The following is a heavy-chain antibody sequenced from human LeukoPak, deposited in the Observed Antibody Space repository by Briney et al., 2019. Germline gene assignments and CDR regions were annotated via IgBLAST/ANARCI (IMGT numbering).Heavy chain of an antibody. CDR1: GFTFSSYG. D-gene: IGHD3/OR15-3a*01. J-gene: IGHJ4*02. V-gene: IGHV3-23*01. CDR2: ISGSGGTT. CDR3: AKGGTGYYTLLFVY. Sequence: GGSLRLSCAASGFTFSSYGMSWVRQAPGKGLEWVLAISGSGGTTKYADSVKGRFTISRDNSKNTLYLQMNSLRAEDTAVYYCAKGGTGYYTLLFVYWGQGILVTVSS.